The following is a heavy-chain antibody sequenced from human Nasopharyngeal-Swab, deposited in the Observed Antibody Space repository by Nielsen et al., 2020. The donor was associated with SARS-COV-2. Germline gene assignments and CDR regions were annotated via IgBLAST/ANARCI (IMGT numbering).Heavy chain of an antibody. Sequence: VRQMPGKGLEWVANIKQDGSEKYYVDSVKGRFTISRDNAKNSLYLQMSSLRAEDTAVYYCARDVWDIVVVVAANGFDYWGQGTLVTVSS. J-gene: IGHJ4*02. V-gene: IGHV3-7*01. CDR2: IKQDGSEK. CDR3: ARDVWDIVVVVAANGFDY. D-gene: IGHD2-15*01.